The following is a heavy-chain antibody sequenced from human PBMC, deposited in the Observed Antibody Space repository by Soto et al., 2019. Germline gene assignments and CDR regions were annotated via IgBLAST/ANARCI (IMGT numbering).Heavy chain of an antibody. D-gene: IGHD6-13*01. CDR2: ISYDGSNK. CDR3: AKDCGYSSSLYYYYGMDV. Sequence: GESLRLSCAASGFTFSSYGMHWVRQAPGKGLEWVAVISYDGSNKYYADSVKGRFTISRDNSKNTLYLQMNSLRAEDTAVYYCAKDCGYSSSLYYYYGMDVWGQGTTVTVSS. J-gene: IGHJ6*02. CDR1: GFTFSSYG. V-gene: IGHV3-30*18.